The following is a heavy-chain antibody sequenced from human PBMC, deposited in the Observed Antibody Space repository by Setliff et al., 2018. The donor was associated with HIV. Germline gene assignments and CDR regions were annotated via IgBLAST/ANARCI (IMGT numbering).Heavy chain of an antibody. Sequence: GSLRLSCTASRLTLSSNYMTWVRQPPGKGLEWVSTLYPGGSAYYADSIKGRFTISRENAKNTLYLQMDSLRSEDTAVYFCARASYSSSWYNIRPFDYWAQGILVTVSS. CDR2: LYPGGSA. V-gene: IGHV3-66*02. J-gene: IGHJ4*02. CDR1: RLTLSSNY. CDR3: ARASYSSSWYNIRPFDY. D-gene: IGHD6-13*01.